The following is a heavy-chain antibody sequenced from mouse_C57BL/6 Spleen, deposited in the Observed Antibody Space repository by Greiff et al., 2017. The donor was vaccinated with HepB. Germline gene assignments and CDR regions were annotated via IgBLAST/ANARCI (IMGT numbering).Heavy chain of an antibody. CDR1: GYSITSGYY. D-gene: IGHD2-3*01. CDR2: ISYDGSN. V-gene: IGHV3-6*01. Sequence: EVKLMESGPGLVKPSQSLSLTCSVTGYSITSGYYWNWIRQFPGNKLEWMGYISYDGSNNYNPSLKNRISITRDTSKNQFFLKLNSVTTEDTATYYCARDDGYSDYYAMDYWGQGTSVTVSS. CDR3: ARDDGYSDYYAMDY. J-gene: IGHJ4*01.